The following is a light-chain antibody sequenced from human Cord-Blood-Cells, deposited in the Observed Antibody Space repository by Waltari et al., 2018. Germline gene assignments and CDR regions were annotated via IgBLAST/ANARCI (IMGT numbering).Light chain of an antibody. Sequence: QSALTQPASVSGSPGQSITISCTGTSRHFVSYNLVSWYQQHPGKAPKLMIYEVSKRPSGVSNRFSGSKSGNTASLTISGLQAEDEADYYCCSYAGSSTYVFGTGTKVTVL. V-gene: IGLV2-23*02. CDR3: CSYAGSSTYV. J-gene: IGLJ1*01. CDR2: EVS. CDR1: SRHFVSYNL.